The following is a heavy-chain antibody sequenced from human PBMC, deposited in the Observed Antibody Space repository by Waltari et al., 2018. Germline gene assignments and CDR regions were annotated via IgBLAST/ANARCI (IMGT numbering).Heavy chain of an antibody. V-gene: IGHV3-43*01. D-gene: IGHD3-10*01. Sequence: EVQLVESGGVVVQPGGSLRLSCAASGFTFDDYPMHWVRQAPGKGLEWVSLISWDGGSTYYADSVKGRFTISRDNSKNSLYLQMNSLRTEDTALYYCAKGSSLWFGEFPDYWGQGTLVTVSS. CDR1: GFTFDDYP. J-gene: IGHJ4*02. CDR2: ISWDGGST. CDR3: AKGSSLWFGEFPDY.